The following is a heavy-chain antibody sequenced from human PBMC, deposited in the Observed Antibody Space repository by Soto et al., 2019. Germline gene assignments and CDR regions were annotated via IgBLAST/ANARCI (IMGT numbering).Heavy chain of an antibody. J-gene: IGHJ6*02. CDR3: ARERDTAMVNFLDV. CDR2: TYHRSKWDT. CDR1: GDSVSSNSAA. D-gene: IGHD5-18*01. Sequence: PSQTLSLTCAISGDSVSSNSAAWNRIRQSPSRGLEWLGRTYHRSKWDTEYAESVEGRIIINPDTSMNQFSLQLNSVTPEDTAVYYCARERDTAMVNFLDVWGQGTTVTVSS. V-gene: IGHV6-1*01.